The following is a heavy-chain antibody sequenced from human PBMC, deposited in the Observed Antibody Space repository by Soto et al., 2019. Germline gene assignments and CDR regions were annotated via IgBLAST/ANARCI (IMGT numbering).Heavy chain of an antibody. CDR1: GFTFSSYA. D-gene: IGHD3-9*01. CDR2: ISYDGSNK. Sequence: VQLVESGGGVVQPGRSLRLSCAASGFTFSSYAMHWVRQAPGKGLEWVAVISYDGSNKYYADSVKGRFTISRDNSKNTLYLQMNSLRAEDTAVYYCARESIPDFDWLLVPDNGWFDPWGQGTLVTVSS. J-gene: IGHJ5*02. CDR3: ARESIPDFDWLLVPDNGWFDP. V-gene: IGHV3-30-3*01.